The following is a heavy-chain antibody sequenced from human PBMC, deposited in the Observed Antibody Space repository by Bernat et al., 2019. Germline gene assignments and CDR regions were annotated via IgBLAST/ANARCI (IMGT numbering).Heavy chain of an antibody. CDR3: ARDCGRLGYCTGGVCSRGAFDI. CDR2: INPNSGGT. Sequence: QVQLVQSGAEVKKPGASVKVSCKASGYTFTGYYMHWVRQAPGQGLEWMGWINPNSGGTNYAQKFQGWVTMTRDTSISTAYMELSSLRSEDTAVYYCARDCGRLGYCTGGVCSRGAFDIWGQGTMVTVSS. CDR1: GYTFTGYY. D-gene: IGHD2-8*02. V-gene: IGHV1-2*04. J-gene: IGHJ3*02.